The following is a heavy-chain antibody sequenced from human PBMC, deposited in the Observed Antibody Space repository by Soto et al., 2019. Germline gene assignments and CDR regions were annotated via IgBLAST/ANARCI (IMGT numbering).Heavy chain of an antibody. CDR1: GFTFSSYD. CDR3: ARESSATGAFDI. D-gene: IGHD6-25*01. CDR2: IGTAGDT. V-gene: IGHV3-13*01. J-gene: IGHJ3*02. Sequence: GGSLRLSCAASGFTFSSYDMHWVRQATGKGLEWVSAIGTAGDTYYPGSVKGRFTISRENAKNSLYLQMNSLRAEDTAMYYCARESSATGAFDIWGQGTMVTVSS.